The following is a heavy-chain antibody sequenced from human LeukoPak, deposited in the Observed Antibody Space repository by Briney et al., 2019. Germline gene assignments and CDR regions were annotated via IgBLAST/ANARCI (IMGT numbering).Heavy chain of an antibody. V-gene: IGHV3-23*01. CDR2: ISGSGSST. D-gene: IGHD2/OR15-2a*01. CDR1: GFTFSNCA. Sequence: GGSLRLSCAASGFTFSNCAMSWVRQAPEKGLEWVSGISGSGSSTYYADSVKGRFTISRDNSENTLSLQMNSLRADDTAIYYCAKSCNSGNCYYNYWGQGTLVTVSS. CDR3: AKSCNSGNCYYNY. J-gene: IGHJ4*02.